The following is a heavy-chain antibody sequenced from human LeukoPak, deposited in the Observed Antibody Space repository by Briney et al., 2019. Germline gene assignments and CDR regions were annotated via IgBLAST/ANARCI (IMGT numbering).Heavy chain of an antibody. D-gene: IGHD6-19*01. J-gene: IGHJ3*02. CDR3: AAVAVDAFDI. CDR2: ISWNSGSI. CDR1: GFTFSSYA. V-gene: IGHV3-9*01. Sequence: GGSLRLSCAASGFTFSSYAMHWVRQAPGKGLEWVSGISWNSGSIGYADSVKGRFTISRDNAKNSLYLQMNSLRAEDTALYYCAAVAVDAFDIWGQGTMVTVSS.